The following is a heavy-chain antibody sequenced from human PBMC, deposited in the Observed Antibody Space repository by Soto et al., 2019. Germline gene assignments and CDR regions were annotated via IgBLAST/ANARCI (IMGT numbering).Heavy chain of an antibody. V-gene: IGHV3-74*01. CDR1: GFTFSSYW. Sequence: GGSLRLSCAASGFTFSSYWMHWVRQAPGKGLVWVSRINSDGSSTSYADSVKGRLTISRDNAKNTLYLQMNSLRAEDTAVYYCARAQLELQYYYYYMDVWGKGTTVTVSS. D-gene: IGHD1-7*01. J-gene: IGHJ6*03. CDR2: INSDGSST. CDR3: ARAQLELQYYYYYMDV.